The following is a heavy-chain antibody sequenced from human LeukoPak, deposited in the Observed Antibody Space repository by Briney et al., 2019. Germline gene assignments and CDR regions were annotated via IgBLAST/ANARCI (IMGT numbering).Heavy chain of an antibody. V-gene: IGHV1-2*02. CDR3: ARRYCSGVSCYPDY. D-gene: IGHD2-15*01. CDR1: GYTFTGYY. Sequence: ASVKVSCKASGYTFTGYYIYWVRQAPGQGLEWMGWINPSGGVTKYAQKFQGRVTMTRDTSISTAYMELSRLTSDDTAVYFCARRYCSGVSCYPDYWGQGTLVTVSS. J-gene: IGHJ4*02. CDR2: INPSGGVT.